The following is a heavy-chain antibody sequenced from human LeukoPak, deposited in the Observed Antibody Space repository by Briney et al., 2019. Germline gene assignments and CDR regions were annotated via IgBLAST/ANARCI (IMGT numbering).Heavy chain of an antibody. CDR3: SRENGAFSPFGF. CDR1: GGSISATNW. Sequence: PSETLSLTCGVSGGSISATNWWSWVRQSPGQGLEWIGEISLSGLTNYSPSLSGRVTMSLDKPKNQLSLNLSSVTAADTAVYYCSRENGAFSPFGFWGQGTLVTVPS. CDR2: ISLSGLT. J-gene: IGHJ4*02. V-gene: IGHV4-4*02. D-gene: IGHD2-8*01.